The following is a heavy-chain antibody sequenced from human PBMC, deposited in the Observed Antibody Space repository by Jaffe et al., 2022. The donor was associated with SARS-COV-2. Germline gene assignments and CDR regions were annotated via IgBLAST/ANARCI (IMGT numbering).Heavy chain of an antibody. D-gene: IGHD6-13*01. J-gene: IGHJ4*02. CDR1: GGSFSGYY. CDR2: INHSGST. V-gene: IGHV4-34*01. Sequence: QVQLQQWGAGLLKPSETLSLTCAVYGGSFSGYYWSWIRQPPGKGLEWIGEINHSGSTNYNPSLKSRVTISVDTSKNQFSLKLSSVTAADTAVYYCARGKQKYSSSWPYYFDYWGQGTLVTVSS. CDR3: ARGKQKYSSSWPYYFDY.